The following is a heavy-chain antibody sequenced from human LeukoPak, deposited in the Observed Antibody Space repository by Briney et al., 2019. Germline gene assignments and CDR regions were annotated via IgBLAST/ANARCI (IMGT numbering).Heavy chain of an antibody. V-gene: IGHV3-53*04. CDR1: GFTVSSNY. CDR3: ARGGTPTFWSGFMDV. D-gene: IGHD3-3*01. J-gene: IGHJ6*02. CDR2: IYSGGTT. Sequence: GGSLSLSCAASGFTVSSNYMSWVRQAPGRGLEWVSVIYSGGTTYYADSVKGRFIISGHNSNTTLYLQMNSLRAEDTAVYYCARGGTPTFWSGFMDVWGLGTTVTVSS.